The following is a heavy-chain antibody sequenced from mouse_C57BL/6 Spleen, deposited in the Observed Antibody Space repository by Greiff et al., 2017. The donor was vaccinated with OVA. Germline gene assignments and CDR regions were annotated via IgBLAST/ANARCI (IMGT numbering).Heavy chain of an antibody. CDR1: GYTFTSYW. CDR3: ASYYYGSSYAMED. J-gene: IGHJ4*01. CDR2: LHPSDSDT. V-gene: IGHV1-74*01. D-gene: IGHD1-1*01. Sequence: QVQLQQPGAELVKPGASVKVSCKASGYTFTSYWMHWVKQRPGQGLEWIGRLHPSDSDTNYNQKFTGKATLTVDKSASTAYMQLSSLTAEEAAVYYCASYYYGSSYAMEDWGQGTSVTVAS.